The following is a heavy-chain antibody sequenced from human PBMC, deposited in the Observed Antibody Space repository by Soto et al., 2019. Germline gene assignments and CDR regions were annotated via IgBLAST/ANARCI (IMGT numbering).Heavy chain of an antibody. CDR2: IGLSGRGT. J-gene: IGHJ4*02. D-gene: IGHD2-15*01. CDR3: ANQPGASRSDWVVPFNY. V-gene: IGHV3-23*01. Sequence: PGGSLRLSCAASGFTFASYAMSWVRQAPGKGLEWVSGIGLSGRGTYYADSVKGRFTMSRDNSKNTLYLQMNSLRAEGTAVYYFANQPGASRSDWVVPFNYWGQGTLVTVSS. CDR1: GFTFASYA.